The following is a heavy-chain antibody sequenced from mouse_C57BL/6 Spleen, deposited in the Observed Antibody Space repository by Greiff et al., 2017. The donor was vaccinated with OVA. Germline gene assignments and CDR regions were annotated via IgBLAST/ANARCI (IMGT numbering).Heavy chain of an antibody. J-gene: IGHJ3*01. Sequence: EVQLKESGPGLVKPSQSLSLTCSVAGYSITSGYYWNWIRQFPGNKLEWMGYISYDGSNNYNPSLKNRISITRDTSKNQFFLKLNSVTTEDTATYYCANWDRFAYWGQGTLVTVSA. CDR3: ANWDRFAY. CDR2: ISYDGSN. D-gene: IGHD4-1*01. V-gene: IGHV3-6*01. CDR1: GYSITSGYY.